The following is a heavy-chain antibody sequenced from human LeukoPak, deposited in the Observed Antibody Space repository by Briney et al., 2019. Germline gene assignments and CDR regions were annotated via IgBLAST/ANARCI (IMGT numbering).Heavy chain of an antibody. CDR1: SGSISTSNCY. J-gene: IGHJ6*03. CDR3: ARYSYGYGYYYYMDV. CDR2: IFYSGST. Sequence: SETLSLTCTVSSGSISTSNCYWGWVRQPPGKALEWIGNIFYSGSTYYSPSLKSRVTISLDTSKNQFSLKLSSVTAADTAVYYCARYSYGYGYYYYMDVWGKGTTVTISS. D-gene: IGHD5-18*01. V-gene: IGHV4-39*07.